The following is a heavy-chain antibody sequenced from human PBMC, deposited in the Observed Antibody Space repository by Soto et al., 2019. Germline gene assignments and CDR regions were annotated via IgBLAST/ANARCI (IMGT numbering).Heavy chain of an antibody. Sequence: ASVKVSCNASGGTFSSYAISWVRQAPGQGLEWMGGIIPIFGTANYAQKFQGRVTITADESTSTAYMELGSLRSEDTAVYYCARPRITGTTHYAFDIWGQGTMVTISS. CDR3: ARPRITGTTHYAFDI. D-gene: IGHD1-7*01. V-gene: IGHV1-69*13. CDR2: IIPIFGTA. J-gene: IGHJ3*02. CDR1: GGTFSSYA.